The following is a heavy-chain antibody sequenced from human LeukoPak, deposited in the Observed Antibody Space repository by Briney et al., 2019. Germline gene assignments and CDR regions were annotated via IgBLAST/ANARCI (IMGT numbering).Heavy chain of an antibody. V-gene: IGHV1-24*01. CDR1: GYTLTELS. D-gene: IGHD2-2*01. Sequence: GTSVKVSCKVSGYTLTELSMHWVRQAPGKGLEWMGGFDPEDGETIYAQKFQGRVTITADESTSTAYMELSSLRSEDTAVYYCARDRGSTSEPRSETWGQGTLVTVSS. CDR2: FDPEDGET. CDR3: ARDRGSTSEPRSET. J-gene: IGHJ5*02.